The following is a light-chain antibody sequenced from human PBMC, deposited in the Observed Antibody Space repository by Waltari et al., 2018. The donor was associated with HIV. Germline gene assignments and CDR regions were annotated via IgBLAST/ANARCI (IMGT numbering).Light chain of an antibody. CDR1: SSNIGNHN. V-gene: IGLV1-51*01. CDR2: GNN. CDR3: GTWDSSLSAV. J-gene: IGLJ3*02. Sequence: QSVLTQPPSVSAAPGQTVTISCSGGSSNIGNHNVSCYQHLPGTAPKLLIYGNNKRPAGTPDRFSGSKSGTAATLGIAGRQTGDEADYYCGTWDSSLSAVFGGGTKLTVL.